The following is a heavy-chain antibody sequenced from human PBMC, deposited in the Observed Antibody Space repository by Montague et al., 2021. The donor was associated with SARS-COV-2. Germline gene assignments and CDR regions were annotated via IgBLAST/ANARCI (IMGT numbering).Heavy chain of an antibody. CDR1: GGSFSGYY. J-gene: IGHJ6*02. D-gene: IGHD5-12*01. CDR3: ASLNIVARTDYYYGTDV. Sequence: SETLSLTCAVYGGSFSGYYWNWIRQPPGKGLQWIGDINHRGSTNYHPSLKSRVTISVDTSKNQFSLRLSSVTAADTAVYYCASLNIVARTDYYYGTDVWGRGTTVTVSS. V-gene: IGHV4-34*01. CDR2: INHRGST.